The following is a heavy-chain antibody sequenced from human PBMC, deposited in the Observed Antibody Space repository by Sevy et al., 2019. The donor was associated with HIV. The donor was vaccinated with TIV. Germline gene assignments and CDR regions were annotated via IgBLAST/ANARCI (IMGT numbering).Heavy chain of an antibody. V-gene: IGHV4-59*01. CDR1: GGSISSYY. J-gene: IGHJ4*02. Sequence: SETLSLTCTVSGGSISSYYWSWIRQPPGKGLEWIGYIYYSGSTNYNPSLKSRVTISVGTSKNQFSLKLSSVTAADTAVYYCARVGYYYDSSGYYDYFDYWGQGTLVTVSS. D-gene: IGHD3-22*01. CDR3: ARVGYYYDSSGYYDYFDY. CDR2: IYYSGST.